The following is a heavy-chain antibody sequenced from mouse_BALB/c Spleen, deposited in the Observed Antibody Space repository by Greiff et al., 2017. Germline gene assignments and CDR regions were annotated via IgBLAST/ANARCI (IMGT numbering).Heavy chain of an antibody. Sequence: EVKLEESGGGLVQPGGSMKLSCVASGFTFSSYWMSWVRQSPEKGLEWVAEIRLKSDNYATHYAESVKGKFTISRDDSKSRLYLQMNSLRAEDTGIYYCTGEGFAYWGQGTLVTVSA. J-gene: IGHJ3*01. V-gene: IGHV6-3*03. CDR2: IRLKSDNYAT. CDR3: TGEGFAY. CDR1: GFTFSSYW.